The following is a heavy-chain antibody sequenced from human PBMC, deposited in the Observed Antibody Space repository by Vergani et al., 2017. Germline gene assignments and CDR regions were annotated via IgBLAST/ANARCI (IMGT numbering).Heavy chain of an antibody. J-gene: IGHJ3*01. CDR3: ARRAERWETLLRDDFDV. CDR1: GGSFSGYY. V-gene: IGHV4-34*01. CDR2: VNHSGRT. D-gene: IGHD1-26*01. Sequence: QVQLQQWGAGLLKPSETLSLTCAVYGGSFSGYYWSWIRQSPGKGLEWIGEVNHSGRTNYNPTLKSPFNVSIDTSRDHFSLKLRSVSAADTAVYFCARRAERWETLLRDDFDVWGQGTFVTVSP.